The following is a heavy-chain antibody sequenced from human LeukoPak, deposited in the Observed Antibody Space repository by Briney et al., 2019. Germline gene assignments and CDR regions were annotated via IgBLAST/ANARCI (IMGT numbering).Heavy chain of an antibody. J-gene: IGHJ4*02. Sequence: GGSLRLSCAASGFTVSSNYMSWVRQAPGKRLEWVSVIYSGGSTYYADSVKGRFTISRDNSKNTLYLQMNSLRAEDTAVYYCAKVRKRDYGGNSDYFDYWGQGTLVTVSS. D-gene: IGHD4-23*01. CDR1: GFTVSSNY. CDR3: AKVRKRDYGGNSDYFDY. CDR2: IYSGGST. V-gene: IGHV3-53*01.